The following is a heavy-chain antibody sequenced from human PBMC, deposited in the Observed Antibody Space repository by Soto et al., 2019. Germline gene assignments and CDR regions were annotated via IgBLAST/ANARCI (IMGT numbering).Heavy chain of an antibody. Sequence: QVQLVQSGAEVKKPGASVKVSCKASGYTFTSYGISWVRQAPGRGLEWMGWISAYNGNTKYAQKLQVRLTMTTDTSTRPAYMELRSLRSDDTAVYSCARDLSIGLFGYWGQGTLVTVSS. V-gene: IGHV1-18*01. CDR1: GYTFTSYG. CDR2: ISAYNGNT. D-gene: IGHD2-21*01. J-gene: IGHJ4*02. CDR3: ARDLSIGLFGY.